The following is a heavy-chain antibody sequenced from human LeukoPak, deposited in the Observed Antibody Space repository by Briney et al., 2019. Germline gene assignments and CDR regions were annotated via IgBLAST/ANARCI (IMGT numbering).Heavy chain of an antibody. CDR2: IYYSGST. CDR1: GGSISSGGYY. J-gene: IGHJ4*02. D-gene: IGHD1-26*01. Sequence: SETLSLTCTVSGGSISSGGYYWSWIRQHPGKGLEWIGYIYYSGSTYYDPSLKSRVTISVDTSKNQFSLKLSSVTAADTAVYYCAISAPIVGASTVGYYFDYWGQGTLVTVSS. V-gene: IGHV4-31*03. CDR3: AISAPIVGASTVGYYFDY.